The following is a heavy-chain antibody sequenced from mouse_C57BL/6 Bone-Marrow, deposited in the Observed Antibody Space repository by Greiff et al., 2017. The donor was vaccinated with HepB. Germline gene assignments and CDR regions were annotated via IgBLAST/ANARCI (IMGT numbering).Heavy chain of an antibody. CDR3: ARPLYYDYGVDAIGC. J-gene: IGHJ4*01. D-gene: IGHD2-4*01. V-gene: IGHV5-6*01. Sequence: EVLLVESGGGLVQPGGSLKLSCATSGFTFSSYGMSWVRQTPDKRLEWVATISSGGSYTYSPDSVKGRFTLFRANAKNTLYLQMRSQTLEDTAMYYCARPLYYDYGVDAIGCWGPRTTVTVAS. CDR1: GFTFSSYG. CDR2: ISSGGSYT.